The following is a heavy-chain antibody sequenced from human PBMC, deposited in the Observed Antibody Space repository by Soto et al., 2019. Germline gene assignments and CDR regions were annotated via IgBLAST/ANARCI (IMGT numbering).Heavy chain of an antibody. V-gene: IGHV3-23*01. CDR2: ISGSGGST. D-gene: IGHD6-13*01. Sequence: GSLRXSCAAXXFTFSSYAMXXVRQAPGKGLEWVSAISGSGGSTYYADSVKGRFTISRDNSKNTLYLQMNSLRAEDTAVYYCAKDQLPFLPPGPATGFDPWGQGTLVTVSS. J-gene: IGHJ5*02. CDR1: XFTFSSYA. CDR3: AKDQLPFLPPGPATGFDP.